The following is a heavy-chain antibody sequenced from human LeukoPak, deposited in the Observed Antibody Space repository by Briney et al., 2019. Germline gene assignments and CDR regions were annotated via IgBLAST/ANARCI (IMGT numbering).Heavy chain of an antibody. D-gene: IGHD1-1*01. CDR2: IWYDGSNK. J-gene: IGHJ4*02. V-gene: IGHV3-33*01. CDR1: GFTFSSYG. Sequence: GRSLRLSCAASGFTFSSYGMHWVRQALGKGLEWVAVIWYDGSNKYYADSVKGRFTISRDNSKNTLYLQMNSLRAEDTAVYYCARGSQRSYYFDYWGQGTLVTVSS. CDR3: ARGSQRSYYFDY.